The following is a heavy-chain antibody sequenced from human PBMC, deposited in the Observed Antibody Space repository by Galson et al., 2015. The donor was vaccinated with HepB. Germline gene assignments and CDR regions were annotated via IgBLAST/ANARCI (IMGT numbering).Heavy chain of an antibody. V-gene: IGHV3-48*01. CDR3: ARDPDSSGYYSYYYYGMDV. CDR1: GFTFSSYS. Sequence: SLRLSCAASGFTFSSYSMNWVRQAPGKGLEWVSYISSSSSTIYYADSVKGRFTISRDNAKNSLYLQMNSLRAEDTAVYYCARDPDSSGYYSYYYYGMDVWGQGTTVTVSS. J-gene: IGHJ6*02. CDR2: ISSSSSTI. D-gene: IGHD3-22*01.